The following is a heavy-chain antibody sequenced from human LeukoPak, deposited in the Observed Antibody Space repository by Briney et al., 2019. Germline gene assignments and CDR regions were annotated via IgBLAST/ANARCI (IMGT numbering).Heavy chain of an antibody. V-gene: IGHV3-48*01. CDR3: AKRGVVIRVILVGFHKEAYYFDS. CDR2: TSGSSSAI. D-gene: IGHD3-22*01. Sequence: GGSLRLSCAASGFTFSTYSMHWVRQAPGRGLEWVSYTSGSSSAINYADFVRGRFTISRDNRKNTLYLQMNSLRVEDTAVYFCAKRGVVIRVILVGFHKEAYYFDSWGQGALVTVSS. CDR1: GFTFSTYS. J-gene: IGHJ4*02.